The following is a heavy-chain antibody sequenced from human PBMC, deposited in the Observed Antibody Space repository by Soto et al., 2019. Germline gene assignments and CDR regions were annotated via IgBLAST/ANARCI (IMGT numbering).Heavy chain of an antibody. CDR2: INHSGTT. CDR1: GGPFSGYY. V-gene: IGHV4-34*01. D-gene: IGHD3-10*01. CDR3: ARGRSYYGAGSLNWFDP. Sequence: QVQLQQWGAGLLKPSETLSLTCGVYGGPFSGYYWSWIRQPPGKGLEWIGEINHSGTTNYNPSLKSRVTTSIDTSKNQFYLKLSSVTAADTAVYYCARGRSYYGAGSLNWFDPWGQGTLVTVSS. J-gene: IGHJ5*02.